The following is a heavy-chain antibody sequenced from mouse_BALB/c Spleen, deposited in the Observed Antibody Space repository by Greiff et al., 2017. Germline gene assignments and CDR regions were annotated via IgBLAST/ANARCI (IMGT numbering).Heavy chain of an antibody. CDR3: ARGGYYGSSWYFDV. V-gene: IGHV5-17*02. CDR1: GFTFSSFG. Sequence: EVKVVESGGGLVQPGGSRKLSCAASGFTFSSFGMHWVRQAPEKGLEWVAYISSGSSTIYYADTVKGRFTISRDNPKNTLFLQMTSLRSEDTAMYYCARGGYYGSSWYFDVWGAGTTVTVSS. D-gene: IGHD1-1*01. J-gene: IGHJ1*01. CDR2: ISSGSSTI.